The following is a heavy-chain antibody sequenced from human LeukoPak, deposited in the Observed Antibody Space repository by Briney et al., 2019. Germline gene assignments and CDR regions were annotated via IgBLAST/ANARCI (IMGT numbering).Heavy chain of an antibody. Sequence: SETLSLTRTVSGGSISSYYWSWIRQPPGKGLEWIGYIYYSGSTNYNPSLKSRVTISVDTSKNQFSLKLSSVTAADAAVYYCARPRIAAAHDAFDIWGQGTMVTVSS. CDR1: GGSISSYY. CDR2: IYYSGST. J-gene: IGHJ3*02. V-gene: IGHV4-59*08. CDR3: ARPRIAAAHDAFDI. D-gene: IGHD6-13*01.